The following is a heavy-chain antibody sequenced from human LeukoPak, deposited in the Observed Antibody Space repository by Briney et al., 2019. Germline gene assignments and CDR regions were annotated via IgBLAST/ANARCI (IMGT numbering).Heavy chain of an antibody. V-gene: IGHV3-73*01. CDR2: IRSKANSYAT. CDR3: TRLGIAVAVKGN. CDR1: GFTFSGSA. J-gene: IGHJ4*02. Sequence: GGSLRLSCAAYGFTFSGSAMHWVRQASGKGLEWVGRIRSKANSYATAYAASVKGRFTISRDDSKNTAYLQMNSLKNEDTAVYYCTRLGIAVAVKGNWGQGTLVTVSS. D-gene: IGHD6-19*01.